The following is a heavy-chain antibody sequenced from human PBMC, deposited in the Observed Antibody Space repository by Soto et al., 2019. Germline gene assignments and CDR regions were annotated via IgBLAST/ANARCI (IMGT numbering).Heavy chain of an antibody. V-gene: IGHV3-7*02. CDR1: GFTFSAYW. CDR2: IKTDGSEK. D-gene: IGHD3-16*01. Sequence: EVQLVESGGGLVQPGGSLRLSCEASGFTFSAYWMGWVRQAPGTGLQWVATIKTDGSEKYYVDSVTGRFTISRDNDKNSLYLQLTTLKAEDTGVYYCARPRRGSPEDVWGQGTTVTVSS. J-gene: IGHJ6*02. CDR3: ARPRRGSPEDV.